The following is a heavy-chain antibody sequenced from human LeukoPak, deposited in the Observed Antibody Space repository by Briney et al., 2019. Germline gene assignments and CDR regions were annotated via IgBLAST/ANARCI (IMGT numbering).Heavy chain of an antibody. J-gene: IGHJ4*02. D-gene: IGHD2-2*01. V-gene: IGHV4-61*02. CDR1: GCSISSGGFY. CDR2: IYTSGST. Sequence: PSRTLSLTCTVSGCSISSGGFYWSWLRQHPGRGLEWIGRIYTSGSTNYNPSLKSRVTMSVDTSKNQFSLKLSSVTAADTAVYYCAREGQHVDYWGQGTLSPPPQ. CDR3: AREGQHVDY.